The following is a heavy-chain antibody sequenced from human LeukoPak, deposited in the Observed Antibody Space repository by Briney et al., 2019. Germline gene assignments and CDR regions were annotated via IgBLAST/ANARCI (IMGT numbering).Heavy chain of an antibody. V-gene: IGHV1-24*01. CDR1: GYTLTELS. J-gene: IGHJ5*02. CDR2: FDPEDGET. Sequence: GASVKVSCKVSGYTLTELSMHCVRQAPGKGLEWMGGFDPEDGETIYTQKFQGRVTMTEDTSTDTAYMELSSLRSEDTAVYYCATQFPKYSSVKWFDPWGQGTLVTVSS. CDR3: ATQFPKYSSVKWFDP. D-gene: IGHD6-19*01.